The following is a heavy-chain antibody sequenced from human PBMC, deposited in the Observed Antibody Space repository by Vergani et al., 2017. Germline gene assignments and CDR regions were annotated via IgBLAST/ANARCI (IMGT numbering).Heavy chain of an antibody. J-gene: IGHJ6*02. D-gene: IGHD6-19*01. CDR2: ISAYNGNT. CDR3: ARDSSWDSSGWYGRVLSYYYGMDV. V-gene: IGHV1-18*01. CDR1: GYTFTSYG. Sequence: QVQLVQSGAEVKKPGASVKVSCKASGYTFTSYGISWVRQAPGQGLEWMGWISAYNGNTNYAQKLQGRVTMTTDTSTSTAYMELRSLRSDDTAVYYCARDSSWDSSGWYGRVLSYYYGMDVWGQGP.